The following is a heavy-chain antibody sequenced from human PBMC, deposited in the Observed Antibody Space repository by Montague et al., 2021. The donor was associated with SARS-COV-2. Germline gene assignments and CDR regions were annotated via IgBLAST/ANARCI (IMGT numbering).Heavy chain of an antibody. CDR1: GDSVSSNIAT. D-gene: IGHD2-21*02. J-gene: IGHJ2*01. CDR3: ARAYCGGDCYFYWYFDL. Sequence: CAISGDSVSSNIATWNWIRQSPSRGLEWLGRTYYRSKWYNDYAVSVKSRVIINPDTSNNRISLQLNSVTPEDTAVYYCARAYCGGDCYFYWYFDLWGRGTLGTGSS. V-gene: IGHV6-1*01. CDR2: TYYRSKWYN.